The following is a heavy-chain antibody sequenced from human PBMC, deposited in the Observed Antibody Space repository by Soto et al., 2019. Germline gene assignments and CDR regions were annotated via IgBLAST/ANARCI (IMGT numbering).Heavy chain of an antibody. CDR1: GFTFSSYG. Sequence: GSLRLSCAASGFTFSSYGMHWVRQAPGKGLEWVSAISGSGGSTYYADSVKGRFTISRDNSKNTLYLQMNSLRAEDTAVYYCAKGTTVSSDAFDISGQGTMVTVSS. D-gene: IGHD3-10*01. V-gene: IGHV3-23*01. J-gene: IGHJ3*02. CDR2: ISGSGGST. CDR3: AKGTTVSSDAFDI.